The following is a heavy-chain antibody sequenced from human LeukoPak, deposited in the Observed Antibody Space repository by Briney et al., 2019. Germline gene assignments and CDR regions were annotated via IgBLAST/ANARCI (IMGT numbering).Heavy chain of an antibody. D-gene: IGHD3-10*01. V-gene: IGHV3-23*01. Sequence: GGSLRLSCVASGFTFSSYAMSWVRQAPGKGLEWVSAISGSGGSTYHADSVKGRFTISRDNSKNTLYLQMNSLRAEDTAVYYCAKAPNYYGSGSYHSYYYYGMDVWGKGTTVTVSS. CDR3: AKAPNYYGSGSYHSYYYYGMDV. J-gene: IGHJ6*04. CDR2: ISGSGGST. CDR1: GFTFSSYA.